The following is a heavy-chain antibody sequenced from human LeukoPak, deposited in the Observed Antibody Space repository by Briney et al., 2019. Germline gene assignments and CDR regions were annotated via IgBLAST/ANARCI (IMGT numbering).Heavy chain of an antibody. V-gene: IGHV4-4*02. CDR2: IYHSGST. CDR3: ARGRGRIAAAGKGNWFDP. D-gene: IGHD6-13*01. J-gene: IGHJ5*02. Sequence: SGTLSLTCAVSGGSISSSNWWSWVRQPPGKGLEWIGEIYHSGSTNYNPSLKSRVTISVDTSKNQFSLKLSSVTAADTAVYYCARGRGRIAAAGKGNWFDPWGQGTLVTVSS. CDR1: GGSISSSNW.